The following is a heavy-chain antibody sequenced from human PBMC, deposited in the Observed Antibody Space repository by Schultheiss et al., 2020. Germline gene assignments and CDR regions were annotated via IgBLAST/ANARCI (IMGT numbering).Heavy chain of an antibody. CDR1: GFSLSNARMG. CDR2: IYYSGST. J-gene: IGHJ6*02. D-gene: IGHD3-16*01. CDR3: ARDHGGNGDRFYYYGMDV. V-gene: IGHV4-31*03. Sequence: SGPTLVKPTETLTLTCTVSGFSLSNARMGVSWIRQPPGKGLEWIGYIYYSGSTYYNPSLKSRVTISVDTSKNQFSLQLNSVTPEDTAVYYCARDHGGNGDRFYYYGMDVWGQGTTVTVSS.